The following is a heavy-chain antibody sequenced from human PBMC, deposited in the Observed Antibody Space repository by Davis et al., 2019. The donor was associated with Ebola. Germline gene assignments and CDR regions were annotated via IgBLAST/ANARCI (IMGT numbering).Heavy chain of an antibody. Sequence: ASVKVSCKASGYTFTSYGISWVRQAPGQGLEWMGWISAYNGNTNYAQKLQGRVTMTTDTSTSTAYMELRSLRSDDTAVYYCARDGAGWLRLDYYYYGMDVWGQGTTVTVSS. CDR1: GYTFTSYG. J-gene: IGHJ6*02. CDR3: ARDGAGWLRLDYYYYGMDV. V-gene: IGHV1-18*01. D-gene: IGHD5-12*01. CDR2: ISAYNGNT.